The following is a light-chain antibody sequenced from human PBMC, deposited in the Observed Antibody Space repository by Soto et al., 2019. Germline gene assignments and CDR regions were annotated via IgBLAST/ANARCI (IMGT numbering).Light chain of an antibody. V-gene: IGKV3-20*01. CDR1: QSVSSSY. J-gene: IGKJ2*01. Sequence: EIVLTQSPGTLSLSPGERATLSCRASQSVSSSYLAWYQQKPGQAPRLLIYGASSRATGIPDRFSGSGSGTVFTLTISRLEPEDFAVYYCQQYGSSSYTFGQGTKVNIK. CDR3: QQYGSSSYT. CDR2: GAS.